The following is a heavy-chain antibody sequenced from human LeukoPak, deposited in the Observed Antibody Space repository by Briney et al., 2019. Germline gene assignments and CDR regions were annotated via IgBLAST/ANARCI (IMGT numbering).Heavy chain of an antibody. CDR2: ISSSGSTV. J-gene: IGHJ4*02. CDR3: ARRDSSGYYSHFDY. Sequence: GGSLRLSXAASGFTFSDYYMSWIRQAPGKGLEWVSYISSSGSTVYYADSVKGRFTISRDNAKNSLYLQMNSLRAEDTAVYYCARRDSSGYYSHFDYRGQGTLVTVSS. CDR1: GFTFSDYY. V-gene: IGHV3-11*04. D-gene: IGHD3-22*01.